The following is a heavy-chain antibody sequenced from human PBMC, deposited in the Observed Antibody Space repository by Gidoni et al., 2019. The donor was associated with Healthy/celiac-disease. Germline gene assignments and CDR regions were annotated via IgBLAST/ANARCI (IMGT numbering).Heavy chain of an antibody. D-gene: IGHD3-10*01. Sequence: EVQLVESGGGLVKLGGSLRLSCAASGFTFSSYTMNWVRQAPGNGLEWVSSISSSISYIYYADSVKGRFTISRDNAKNSLYLQMNSLRAEDTAVYYCARREYYFDYWGQGTLVTVSS. V-gene: IGHV3-21*01. J-gene: IGHJ4*02. CDR3: ARREYYFDY. CDR1: GFTFSSYT. CDR2: ISSSISYI.